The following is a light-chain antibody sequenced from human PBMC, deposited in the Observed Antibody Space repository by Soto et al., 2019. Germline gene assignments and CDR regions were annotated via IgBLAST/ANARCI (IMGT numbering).Light chain of an antibody. CDR1: QSVSSY. CDR3: QQYGSSLL. V-gene: IGKV3-20*01. CDR2: DAS. Sequence: EIVLKQSPATLSLSPGERATLSCRASQSVSSYLAWYQQKPGQAPRLLIYDASSRATGIPDRFSGSGSGTDFTLTISRLEPEDFAVYYCQQYGSSLLFGGGTKVDI. J-gene: IGKJ4*01.